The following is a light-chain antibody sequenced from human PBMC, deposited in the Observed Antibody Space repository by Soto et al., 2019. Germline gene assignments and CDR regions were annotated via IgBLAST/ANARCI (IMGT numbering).Light chain of an antibody. J-gene: IGLJ2*01. V-gene: IGLV1-44*01. CDR2: SNN. CDR3: AAWDDSLKGPV. Sequence: QSVLTQPPSASGTPGQRVTISCSGSSSNIGSNTANWYQQLPGTAPKLLIYSNNQRPSGVPDRFSGSRSGTSASLAISGLQSEDEAGYYCAAWDDSLKGPVFGGGTKLTVL. CDR1: SSNIGSNT.